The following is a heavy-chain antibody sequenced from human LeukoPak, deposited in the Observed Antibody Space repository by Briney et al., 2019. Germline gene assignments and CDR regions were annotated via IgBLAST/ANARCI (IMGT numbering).Heavy chain of an antibody. CDR1: GFTFSSYA. J-gene: IGHJ6*02. Sequence: GGSLRLSCAASGFTFSSYAMHWVRQAPGKGLEWVAVISYDGSDKYHADSVKGRFTISRDNPKNTLYLQMNSLRGEDTAVYHCAKGRGSYYYYAMDVWGQGTTVTVSS. CDR3: AKGRGSYYYYAMDV. V-gene: IGHV3-30*18. CDR2: ISYDGSDK. D-gene: IGHD1-26*01.